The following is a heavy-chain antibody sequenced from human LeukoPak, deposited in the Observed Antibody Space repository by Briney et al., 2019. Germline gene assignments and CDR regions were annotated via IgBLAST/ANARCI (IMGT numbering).Heavy chain of an antibody. CDR3: AREAVRSCSGAGCYRYFDY. J-gene: IGHJ4*02. V-gene: IGHV3-64*01. D-gene: IGHD2-15*01. CDR2: IGTGGIST. Sequence: GGSLRLSCAASGFTFSSYNMHWVRQAPGKGLEYVSAIGTGGISTYFANSVKGRFTISRDNSRDTMYLQMGSLRAEDMAVYYCAREAVRSCSGAGCYRYFDYWGQGTLVTVSS. CDR1: GFTFSSYN.